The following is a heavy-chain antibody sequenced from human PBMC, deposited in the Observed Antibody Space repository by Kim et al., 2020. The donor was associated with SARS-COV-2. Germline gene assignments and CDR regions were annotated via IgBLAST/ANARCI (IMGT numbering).Heavy chain of an antibody. CDR1: GFTFSSYA. CDR3: ARLVTTGYDYYDSSGQMEVHDY. Sequence: GGSLRLSCAASGFTFSSYAMHWVRQAPGKGLEWVAVISYDGSNKYYVDSVKGRFTISRDNSKNTLYLQMNSLRAEDTAVYYCARLVTTGYDYYDSSGQMEVHDYWGQGTLVTVSS. CDR2: ISYDGSNK. J-gene: IGHJ4*02. V-gene: IGHV3-30*04. D-gene: IGHD3-22*01.